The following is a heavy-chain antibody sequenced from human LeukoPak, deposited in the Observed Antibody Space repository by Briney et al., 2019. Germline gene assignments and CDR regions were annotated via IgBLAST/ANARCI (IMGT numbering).Heavy chain of an antibody. V-gene: IGHV3-21*01. CDR3: ASAGVYCRTTDCYAFDM. CDR1: TFSFDSYS. D-gene: IGHD1-14*01. J-gene: IGHJ3*02. Sequence: GGPLRLSCTASTFSFDSYSMNWVRQAPGEGLQWVSSISSDSHHIFYADSVKGRFTTSRDNARNLVFLQMSSLRAEDTAVYYCASAGVYCRTTDCYAFDMWGQGTLVSVSS. CDR2: ISSDSHHI.